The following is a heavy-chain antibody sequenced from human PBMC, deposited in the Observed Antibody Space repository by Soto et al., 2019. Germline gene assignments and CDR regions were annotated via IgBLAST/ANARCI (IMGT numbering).Heavy chain of an antibody. CDR3: ARAAAARPAAWY. D-gene: IGHD6-13*01. CDR2: ISSSGSST. V-gene: IGHV3-11*01. J-gene: IGHJ4*02. CDR1: GFTFGDYY. Sequence: QVQLVESGGGLVKPGGSLRLSCAASGFTFGDYYMSWIRQAPGKGLEWVSYISSSGSSTYYVDSVRGRFTISRDNAKNSLYLQMDSLGAEDTAVYDCARAAAARPAAWYGGQGTLVTVSS.